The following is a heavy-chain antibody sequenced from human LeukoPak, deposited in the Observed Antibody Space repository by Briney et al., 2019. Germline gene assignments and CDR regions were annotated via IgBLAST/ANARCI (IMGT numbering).Heavy chain of an antibody. Sequence: AGGSLRLSCAVSGITLSNYGMSWVRQAPGKGLEWVAGISDSSGSTNYADSVKGRFTISRDNPKNTLYLQMNSLRAEDTAVYFCAKRGVVIRVILVGFHKQAYYFDSWGQGALVTVSS. CDR3: AKRGVVIRVILVGFHKQAYYFDS. J-gene: IGHJ4*02. CDR1: GITLSNYG. D-gene: IGHD3-22*01. CDR2: ISDSSGST. V-gene: IGHV3-23*01.